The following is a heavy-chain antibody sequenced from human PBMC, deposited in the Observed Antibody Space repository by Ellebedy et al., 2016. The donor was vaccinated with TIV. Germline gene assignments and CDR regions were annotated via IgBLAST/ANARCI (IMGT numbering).Heavy chain of an antibody. CDR1: GGTLSIYT. D-gene: IGHD3-10*01. CDR2: FNPAFRRA. V-gene: IGHV1-69*13. Sequence: AASVKVSCKASGGTLSIYTLSWVRQAPGQGLEWMGGFNPAFRRADYAQKFLGRVTITADESKKTADMELTSLTSEDTAMYFCARGLWFGDQIYYFDYWGQGTLVTVS. CDR3: ARGLWFGDQIYYFDY. J-gene: IGHJ4*02.